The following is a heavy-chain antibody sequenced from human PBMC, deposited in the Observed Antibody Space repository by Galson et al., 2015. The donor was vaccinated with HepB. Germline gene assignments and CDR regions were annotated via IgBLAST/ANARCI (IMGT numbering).Heavy chain of an antibody. CDR2: INSDGSIT. V-gene: IGHV3-74*01. J-gene: IGHJ4*02. D-gene: IGHD6-19*01. Sequence: LRLSCAASGFTFSSYWMHWVRQAPGKGLVWVSRINSDGSITTYADSVKGRFTISRDNAQNTLYLQMSSLRAEDTAVYYCARSVGGSGEYWGQGTLVTVSS. CDR3: ARSVGGSGEY. CDR1: GFTFSSYW.